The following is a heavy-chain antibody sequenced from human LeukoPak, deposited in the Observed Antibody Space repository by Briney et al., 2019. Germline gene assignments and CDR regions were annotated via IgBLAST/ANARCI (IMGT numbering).Heavy chain of an antibody. J-gene: IGHJ4*02. CDR3: ASLGNLGYFDY. CDR1: GGSINKYY. V-gene: IGHV4-4*08. Sequence: SETLSLTCTFSGGSINKYYWSWIRQSPGKGLEWLGYVHVSAGTIYNPSLKSRVTISVDTSKNQFSLKLSSVTAADTAVYYCASLGNLGYFDYWGQGTLVTVSS. D-gene: IGHD4-23*01. CDR2: VHVSAGT.